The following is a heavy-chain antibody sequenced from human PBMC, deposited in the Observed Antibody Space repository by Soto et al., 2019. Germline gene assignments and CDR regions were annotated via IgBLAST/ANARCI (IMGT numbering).Heavy chain of an antibody. CDR2: IVSRSAYT. CDR3: ASLRASSCYMGSYLDY. D-gene: IGHD6-13*01. CDR1: GFTFSDYY. V-gene: IGHV3-11*06. Sequence: QVQLVESGGGLVKPGGSLRLSCAASGFTFSDYYMTWIRQAPGKGLEWVSYIVSRSAYTAYAESVKGRFTISRDNAKTSLYLEVNGLRVEDTAVDYCASLRASSCYMGSYLDYWGQGTVVTVSS. J-gene: IGHJ4*02.